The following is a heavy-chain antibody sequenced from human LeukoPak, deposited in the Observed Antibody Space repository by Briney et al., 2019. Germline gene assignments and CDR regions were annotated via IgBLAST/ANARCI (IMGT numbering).Heavy chain of an antibody. D-gene: IGHD3-22*01. CDR2: ISAYNGNT. Sequence: GASVKVSCKASGYTVTSYGISWVRQAPGQGLEWMGWISAYNGNTNYAQKLQGRVTMTTDTSTSTAYMELRSLRSDDTAVYYCAIVTYYYDSSGYLDYWGQGTLVTVSS. CDR1: GYTVTSYG. J-gene: IGHJ4*02. V-gene: IGHV1-18*01. CDR3: AIVTYYYDSSGYLDY.